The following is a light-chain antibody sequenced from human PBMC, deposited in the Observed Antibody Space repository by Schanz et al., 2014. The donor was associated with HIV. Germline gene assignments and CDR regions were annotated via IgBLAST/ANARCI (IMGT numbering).Light chain of an antibody. CDR1: QRISSW. CDR2: GAI. CDR3: QQSYSTPQT. J-gene: IGKJ1*01. V-gene: IGKV1-5*01. Sequence: DIQMTQSPSTLSASVGDRVTITCRASQRISSWLAWYQQKPGKAPKLLISGAITLQSGVPSRFSGSGSGTSFTLTISSLQPEDFATYYCQQSYSTPQTFGQGTKVEIK.